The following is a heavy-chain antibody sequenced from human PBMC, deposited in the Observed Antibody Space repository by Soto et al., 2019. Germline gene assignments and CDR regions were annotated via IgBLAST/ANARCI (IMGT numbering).Heavy chain of an antibody. J-gene: IGHJ4*02. D-gene: IGHD5-18*01. CDR1: GFTFISYG. CDR2: ISYDGSNK. CDR3: AKDGRYSYGYSYYFDY. V-gene: IGHV3-30*18. Sequence: PGGSLRLSCAASGFTFISYGMHWVRQAPGKGLEWVAVISYDGSNKYYADSVKGRFTISRDNSKNTLYLQMNSLRAEDTAVYYCAKDGRYSYGYSYYFDYWGQGTLVTVLL.